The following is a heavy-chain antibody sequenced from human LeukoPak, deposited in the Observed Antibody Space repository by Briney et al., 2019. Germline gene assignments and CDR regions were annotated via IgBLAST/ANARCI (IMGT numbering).Heavy chain of an antibody. Sequence: SETLSLTCAVSGYSISSGYYWGWIRQPPGKGLEWIGSIYHSGSTYYNPSLKSRVTISVDTSKNQFSLKLSSVTAADTAVYYCASSYSSSWSLDYWGQGTLVTVSS. CDR1: GYSISSGYY. CDR3: ASSYSSSWSLDY. CDR2: IYHSGST. D-gene: IGHD6-13*01. J-gene: IGHJ4*02. V-gene: IGHV4-38-2*01.